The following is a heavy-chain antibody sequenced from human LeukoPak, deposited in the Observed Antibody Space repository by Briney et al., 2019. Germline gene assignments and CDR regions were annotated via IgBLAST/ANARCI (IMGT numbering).Heavy chain of an antibody. J-gene: IGHJ3*02. Sequence: GGSLRLSCAASGFTFSSYAMHWVRQAPGKGLEWVAVISYDGSNKYYADSVKGRFTISRDNAKNSLYLQMNSLRAEDTAVYYCAREGSGSYSAFDIWGQGTMVTVST. CDR1: GFTFSSYA. CDR2: ISYDGSNK. CDR3: AREGSGSYSAFDI. V-gene: IGHV3-30-3*01. D-gene: IGHD1-26*01.